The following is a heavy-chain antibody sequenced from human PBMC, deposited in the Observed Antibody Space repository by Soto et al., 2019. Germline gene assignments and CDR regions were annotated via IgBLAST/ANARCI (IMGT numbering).Heavy chain of an antibody. V-gene: IGHV1-18*01. CDR3: ARGPTDYYDNSGDYFLDY. Sequence: QVQLVQSGAEVKKPGASVKVSCKASGYTFTTYGMSWVRQAPGQGLDWMGWISTYTGNTKYAERLQGRVTMTTDTTTSTAYMELRSLRSEDTAVYYCARGPTDYYDNSGDYFLDYWGQGTLVTVSA. J-gene: IGHJ4*02. CDR2: ISTYTGNT. CDR1: GYTFTTYG. D-gene: IGHD3-22*01.